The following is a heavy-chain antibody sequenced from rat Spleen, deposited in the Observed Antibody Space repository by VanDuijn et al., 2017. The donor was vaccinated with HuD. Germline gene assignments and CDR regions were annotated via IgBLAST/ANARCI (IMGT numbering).Heavy chain of an antibody. J-gene: IGHJ3*01. D-gene: IGHD1-9*01. CDR1: GFSLTSDG. CDR3: TREGHTMDRATYWFAY. Sequence: QVQLKESGPGLVQPSQTLSLTCTVSGFSLTSDGVSWVRQPPGKGLEGIAAVSSGGNTYYDSNLKSRLSISRDTSKSQVFLKIYSLQTEDTAIYFCTREGHTMDRATYWFAYWGQGTLVTVSS. V-gene: IGHV2S12*01. CDR2: VSSGGNT.